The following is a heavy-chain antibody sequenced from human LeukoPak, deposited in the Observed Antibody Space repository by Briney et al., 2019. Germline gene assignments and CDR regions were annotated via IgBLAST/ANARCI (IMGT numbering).Heavy chain of an antibody. CDR2: INPNSGGT. V-gene: IGHV1-2*02. Sequence: ASVKVSCKASGYTFTGHYMHWVRQAPGQGLEWMGWINPNSGGTNYAQKFQGRVTMTRDTSISTAYMELSRLRSDDTAVYYCARGGYLAVYPEDYWGQGTLVTVSS. CDR1: GYTFTGHY. J-gene: IGHJ4*02. D-gene: IGHD2-2*02. CDR3: ARGGYLAVYPEDY.